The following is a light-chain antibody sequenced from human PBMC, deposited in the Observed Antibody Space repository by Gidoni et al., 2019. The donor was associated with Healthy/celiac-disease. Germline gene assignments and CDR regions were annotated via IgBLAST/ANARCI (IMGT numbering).Light chain of an antibody. CDR1: QSVSSH. Sequence: EIVMTQSPATLSVSPGERATLTCRASQSVSSHLAWYQQKPGQDPRLLMYGASTRATGTPARFSGSGSGTEFTLTIISLQSEDFAAYYCQHYHNWPPYTFGQGTKLYLK. CDR3: QHYHNWPPYT. V-gene: IGKV3-15*01. J-gene: IGKJ2*01. CDR2: GAS.